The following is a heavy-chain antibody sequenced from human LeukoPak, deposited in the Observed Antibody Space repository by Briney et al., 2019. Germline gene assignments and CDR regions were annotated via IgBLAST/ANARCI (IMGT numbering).Heavy chain of an antibody. CDR1: GSTFSNYW. V-gene: IGHV3-74*01. J-gene: IGHJ4*02. D-gene: IGHD3-10*01. Sequence: GGSLRLSCAASGSTFSNYWMDWVRQAPGKGLVWVSRIISDGSSTSYADSVKGRFTISRDNAKNTLYLQMNSLRAEDTAVYYCARVRSLYGSGSSPLYYFDYWGQGTLVTVSS. CDR2: IISDGSST. CDR3: ARVRSLYGSGSSPLYYFDY.